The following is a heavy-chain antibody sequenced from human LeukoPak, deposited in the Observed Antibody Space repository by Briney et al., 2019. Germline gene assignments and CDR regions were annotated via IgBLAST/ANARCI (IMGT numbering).Heavy chain of an antibody. CDR1: GGSIIGYY. J-gene: IGHJ6*02. CDR3: ARHDPVALFQRGMDI. CDR2: IHYSGTT. V-gene: IGHV4-59*08. Sequence: SQTLSLTCTVSGGSIIGYYWSCIRRPPGKGLEWIGYIHYSGTTLYNPSLNSRVTMSVDTSTNQFSLKLTSVTAADTAVYYCARHDPVALFQRGMDIWGPGTTVTVSS. D-gene: IGHD2-15*01.